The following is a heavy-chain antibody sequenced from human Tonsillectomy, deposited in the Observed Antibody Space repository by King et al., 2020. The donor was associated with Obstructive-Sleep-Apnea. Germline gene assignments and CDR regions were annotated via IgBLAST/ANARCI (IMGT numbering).Heavy chain of an antibody. Sequence: VQLVESGAEVKKPGSSVKVSCTASGGTLSSYAISWVRQAPGQGLEWMGGIIPIFGTTNYAQKFQGRVTITADESTSTAYMELSSLRSEDTALYYCARANCGGDCHSGYYYVMDVWGQGTAVTVSS. CDR1: GGTLSSYA. CDR2: IIPIFGTT. D-gene: IGHD2-21*02. J-gene: IGHJ6*02. CDR3: ARANCGGDCHSGYYYVMDV. V-gene: IGHV1-69*01.